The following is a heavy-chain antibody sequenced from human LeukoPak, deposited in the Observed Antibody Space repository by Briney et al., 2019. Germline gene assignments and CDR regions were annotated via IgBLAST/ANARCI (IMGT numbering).Heavy chain of an antibody. J-gene: IGHJ6*02. CDR3: AKGRIAVAPYYGMDV. Sequence: GGSLRLSCAASGFIFGDYGMNWVRQAPGKRLEWVSGIGGRGGRTYYADSVQGRFTISRDNSNNTVDLQMNSLRAEDTAIYYCAKGRIAVAPYYGMDVWGRGTTVSVSS. D-gene: IGHD6-19*01. V-gene: IGHV3-23*01. CDR2: IGGRGGRT. CDR1: GFIFGDYG.